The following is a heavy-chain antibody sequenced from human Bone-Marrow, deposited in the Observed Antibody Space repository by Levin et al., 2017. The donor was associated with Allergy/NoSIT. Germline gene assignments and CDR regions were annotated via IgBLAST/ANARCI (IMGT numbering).Heavy chain of an antibody. CDR1: GFTFSSYD. CDR2: ISYDGNNQ. V-gene: IGHV3-30*03. J-gene: IGHJ2*01. Sequence: LSLTCAASGFTFSSYDMHWVRQAPGKGLEWVAVISYDGNNQYYADSVKGRFTISRDNSKNTLYLQMNSLRTEDTALYYCARAGELDYADWFFDLWGRGTLVTVSS. D-gene: IGHD1-26*01. CDR3: ARAGELDYADWFFDL.